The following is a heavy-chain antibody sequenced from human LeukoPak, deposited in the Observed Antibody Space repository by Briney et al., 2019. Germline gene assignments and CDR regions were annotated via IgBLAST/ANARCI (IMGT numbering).Heavy chain of an antibody. CDR2: INPNSGGT. D-gene: IGHD2-2*01. Sequence: ASVKVSCKASGYTFTGYYMHWVRQAPGQGLEWMGWINPNSGGTNYAQKFQGRVTMTRDTSISTAYMELSRLRSDDTAVYYCARDEGSSTSLYYYYYYKDVWGKGTTVTVSS. J-gene: IGHJ6*03. V-gene: IGHV1-2*02. CDR1: GYTFTGYY. CDR3: ARDEGSSTSLYYYYYYKDV.